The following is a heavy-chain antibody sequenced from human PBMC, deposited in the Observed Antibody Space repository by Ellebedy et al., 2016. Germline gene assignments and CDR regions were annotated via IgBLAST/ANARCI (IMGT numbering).Heavy chain of an antibody. Sequence: ASVKVSXKASGYTFTSYYMHWVRQAPGQGLEWMGIINPSGGSTSYAQKFQGRVTMTRDTSTSTVYMELSSLRSEDTAVYYCARDGSSAGWSGYMDVWGKGTTVTVSS. D-gene: IGHD2-15*01. J-gene: IGHJ6*03. V-gene: IGHV1-46*01. CDR3: ARDGSSAGWSGYMDV. CDR2: INPSGGST. CDR1: GYTFTSYY.